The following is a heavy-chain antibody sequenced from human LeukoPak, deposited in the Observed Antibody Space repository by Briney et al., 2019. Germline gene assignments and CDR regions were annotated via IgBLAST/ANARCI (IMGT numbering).Heavy chain of an antibody. V-gene: IGHV3-23*01. CDR3: AKGGHCSSTDCHDGRMDV. J-gene: IGHJ6*04. CDR2: ISGSASLT. D-gene: IGHD2-2*01. Sequence: GGSLRLSCAASGFTFSDYAMSWVRQAPGKGLEWVSVISGSASLTYYADSVKGRFTISRDNSKNTLYLQMSSLRAEDTAVYSCAKGGHCSSTDCHDGRMDVWGKGTTVTVSS. CDR1: GFTFSDYA.